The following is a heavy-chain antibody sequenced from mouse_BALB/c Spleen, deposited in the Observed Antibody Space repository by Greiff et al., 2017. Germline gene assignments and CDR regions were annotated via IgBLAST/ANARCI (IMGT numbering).Heavy chain of an antibody. CDR2: IYPGGGYT. J-gene: IGHJ3*01. V-gene: IGHV1-63*02. CDR1: GYTFTNYW. CDR3: ARGGGNYDAWFAY. D-gene: IGHD2-1*01. Sequence: VQLQQSGAELVRPGTSVKISCKASGYTFTNYWLGWVKQRPGHGLEWIGDIYPGGGYTNYNEKFKGKATLTADTSSSTAYMQLSSLTSEDSAVHFCARGGGNYDAWFAYWGQGTLVTVSA.